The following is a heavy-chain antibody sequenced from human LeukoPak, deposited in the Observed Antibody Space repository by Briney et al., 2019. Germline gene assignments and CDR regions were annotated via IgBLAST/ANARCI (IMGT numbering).Heavy chain of an antibody. V-gene: IGHV3-23*01. CDR1: GFTFSSYA. J-gene: IGHJ5*02. CDR3: AKDYSRRTLTGTTTLWFDP. Sequence: GGSLRLSCAASGFTFSSYAMSWVRQAPGKGLEWVSAISGSGGSTYYADSVKGRFTISRDNSKNTLYLQMNSLRAEDTAVYYCAKDYSRRTLTGTTTLWFDPWGQGTLVTVSS. D-gene: IGHD1-20*01. CDR2: ISGSGGST.